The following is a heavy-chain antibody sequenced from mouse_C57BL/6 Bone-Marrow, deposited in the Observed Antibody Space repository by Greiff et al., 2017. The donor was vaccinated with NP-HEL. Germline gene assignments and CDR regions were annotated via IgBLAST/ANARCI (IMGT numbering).Heavy chain of an antibody. CDR1: GYTFTDYY. D-gene: IGHD2-5*01. CDR2: INPNNGGT. CDR3: ARGYYSNYAYYYAMDY. V-gene: IGHV1-26*01. Sequence: EVQLQQSGPELVKPGASVKISCKASGYTFTDYYMNWVKQSHGKSLEWIGDINPNNGGTSYNQKFKGKATLTVDKSSSTAYMELRSLTSEDSAVYYCARGYYSNYAYYYAMDYWGQGTSVTVSS. J-gene: IGHJ4*01.